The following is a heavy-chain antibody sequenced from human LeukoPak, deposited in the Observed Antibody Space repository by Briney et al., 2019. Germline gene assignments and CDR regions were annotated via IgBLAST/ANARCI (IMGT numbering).Heavy chain of an antibody. V-gene: IGHV3-49*04. CDR1: GFTFGDYA. Sequence: GGSLRLSCTASGFTFGDYAMSWVRQAPGKGLEWVGFIRSKAYGGTTEYAASVKGRLTISRDDSKSIAYLQMNSLKTEDTAVYYCTRGPGITGTLVDYWGQGTLVTVSS. CDR2: IRSKAYGGTT. J-gene: IGHJ4*02. CDR3: TRGPGITGTLVDY. D-gene: IGHD1-20*01.